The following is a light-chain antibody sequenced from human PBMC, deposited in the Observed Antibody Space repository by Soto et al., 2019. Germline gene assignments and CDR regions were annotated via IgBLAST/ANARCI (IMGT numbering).Light chain of an antibody. V-gene: IGLV1-44*01. CDR1: SSNIGSNT. CDR3: SSWDDNLDAEV. Sequence: QSVLTQPPSASGTPGQRVTISCSGSSSNIGSNTVNWYQQLPGTAPKLLIYTNDQRPSGVPDRFSGSKSGTSASLAISGLQFEDEAGYHCSSWDDNLDAEVFGAGTKVTVL. CDR2: TND. J-gene: IGLJ1*01.